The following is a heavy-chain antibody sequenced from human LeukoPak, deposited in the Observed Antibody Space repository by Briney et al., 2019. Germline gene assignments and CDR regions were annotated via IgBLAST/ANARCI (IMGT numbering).Heavy chain of an antibody. Sequence: PSETLSLTCTVSGGSISSYYWSWIRQAPGKGLEWVSYITSSSRTTSYAESVRGRFTISRDNAKNSLYLQMSSLRAEDTAVYYCAKDQHYYDSGSYTRYFDLWGQGTLVTVSS. CDR2: ITSSSRTT. V-gene: IGHV3-11*01. CDR1: GGSISSYY. CDR3: AKDQHYYDSGSYTRYFDL. D-gene: IGHD3-10*01. J-gene: IGHJ4*02.